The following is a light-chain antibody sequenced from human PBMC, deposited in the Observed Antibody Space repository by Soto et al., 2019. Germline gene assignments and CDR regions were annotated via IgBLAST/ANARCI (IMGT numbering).Light chain of an antibody. CDR1: QSVSSY. J-gene: IGKJ2*01. V-gene: IGKV3-11*01. CDR2: DAS. Sequence: EIVLTQSPATLSLSPGERATLSCRASQSVSSYLAWYQQKPGQAPRLLIYDASNRATGIPARFSGSGSVTDFTLTISSLAPEDFAVYSCQQRSNWPPYTFGQGTKLEIK. CDR3: QQRSNWPPYT.